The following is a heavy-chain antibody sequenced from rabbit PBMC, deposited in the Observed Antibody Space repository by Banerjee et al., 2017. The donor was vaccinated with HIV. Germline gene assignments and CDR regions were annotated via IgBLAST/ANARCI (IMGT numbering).Heavy chain of an antibody. CDR3: ARDGVSSSGYVDL. Sequence: QSLEESGGDLVKPGASLTLTCTASGFTISSGYDMCWVRQAPGKGLEWIACIYAGSSGTTYYASWAKGRFTVSKTSSTTVTLQMTGLTAADTATYFCARDGVSSSGYVDLWGPGTLVTVS. CDR2: IYAGSSGTT. CDR1: GFTISSGYD. V-gene: IGHV1S40*01. D-gene: IGHD1-1*01. J-gene: IGHJ4*01.